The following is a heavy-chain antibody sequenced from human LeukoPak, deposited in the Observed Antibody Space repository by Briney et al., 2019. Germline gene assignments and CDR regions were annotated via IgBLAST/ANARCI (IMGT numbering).Heavy chain of an antibody. D-gene: IGHD3-16*01. J-gene: IGHJ3*01. Sequence: PSETLSLTCTVSGGSISSSSYYWGWIRQPPGKGLEWIGSIYYSGSTYYNPSLKSRVTISVDTSKNQLSLKLSSVTAADTAVYYCARLGALHDAFDVWGQGTLVTVSS. CDR2: IYYSGST. V-gene: IGHV4-39*01. CDR3: ARLGALHDAFDV. CDR1: GGSISSSSYY.